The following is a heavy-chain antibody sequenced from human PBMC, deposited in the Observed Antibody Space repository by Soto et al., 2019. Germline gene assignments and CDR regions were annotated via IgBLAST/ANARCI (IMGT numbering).Heavy chain of an antibody. CDR3: ARGINHYYGSGSYYRASTYYYYYYMDV. D-gene: IGHD3-10*01. J-gene: IGHJ6*03. Sequence: SETQSLTCAVYGGSFSRYYWSWHRQPPGKGLEGIGEINHSGSTNYNPSLKSRVTISVDTSKNQFSLKLSSVTASDTAVYYCARGINHYYGSGSYYRASTYYYYYYMDVWGKGTTVTVS. CDR2: INHSGST. V-gene: IGHV4-34*01. CDR1: GGSFSRYY.